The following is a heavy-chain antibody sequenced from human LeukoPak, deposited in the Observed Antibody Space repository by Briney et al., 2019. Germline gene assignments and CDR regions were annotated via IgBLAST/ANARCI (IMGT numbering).Heavy chain of an antibody. V-gene: IGHV1-8*01. CDR2: MKPNSGNT. CDR3: ARVVFESSGWYDPSAFDI. CDR1: GYTFTSYD. Sequence: SSVKVSFKASGYTFTSYDINWGRQATGQGLEWVGWMKPNSGNTGYAQKFQGRVTMTRNTSISTAYMELSSLRSEDTAVYYCARVVFESSGWYDPSAFDIWGQGTMVTVSS. J-gene: IGHJ3*02. D-gene: IGHD6-19*01.